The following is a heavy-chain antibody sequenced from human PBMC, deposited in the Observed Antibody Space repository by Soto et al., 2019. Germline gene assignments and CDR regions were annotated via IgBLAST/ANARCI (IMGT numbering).Heavy chain of an antibody. Sequence: QVQLVQSGAEVKKPGASVKVSCRASGYTFTNYDISWVRQAPGQGLEWVGWISTYNGETNYAQKVQGRVTMTTDKATSTAYMELRSLTSDDTAVYYCTRGGAAGGYDYWGQGTLVTVSS. CDR1: GYTFTNYD. V-gene: IGHV1-18*01. D-gene: IGHD6-13*01. CDR2: ISTYNGET. CDR3: TRGGAAGGYDY. J-gene: IGHJ4*02.